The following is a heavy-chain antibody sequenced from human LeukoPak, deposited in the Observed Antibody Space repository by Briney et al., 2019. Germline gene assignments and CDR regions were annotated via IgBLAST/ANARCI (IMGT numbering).Heavy chain of an antibody. CDR3: ARDGDHDILTGYFAFNM. V-gene: IGHV4-59*01. CDR2: IYYSGST. CDR1: GPSISSYY. D-gene: IGHD3-9*01. Sequence: SETLSLTCTVSGPSISSYYWSWIRQSPGKGLEWIGYIYYSGSTNYNPTLKSRVTISADMSKNQMSLKLNSVTAADTAVYYCARDGDHDILTGYFAFNMWGQGKVVTVSS. J-gene: IGHJ3*02.